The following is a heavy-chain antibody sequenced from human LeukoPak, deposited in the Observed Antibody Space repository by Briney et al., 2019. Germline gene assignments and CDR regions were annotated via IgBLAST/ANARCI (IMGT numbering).Heavy chain of an antibody. D-gene: IGHD3-22*01. CDR1: GFTFSSHA. Sequence: GGSLRLSCAATGFTFSSHAMHWVRQAPGKGLDWVALISNDGSNKYYADSVKGRFTISRDNSKSTLYLQMNSLRVEDTAVYYCARDHYVSSGYLFDHWGQGTLVSVSS. CDR2: ISNDGSNK. V-gene: IGHV3-30*04. J-gene: IGHJ4*02. CDR3: ARDHYVSSGYLFDH.